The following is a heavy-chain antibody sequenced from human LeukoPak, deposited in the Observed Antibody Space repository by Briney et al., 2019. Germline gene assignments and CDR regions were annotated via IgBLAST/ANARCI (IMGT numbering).Heavy chain of an antibody. CDR2: IYPGDSDT. V-gene: IGHV5-51*01. D-gene: IGHD3-3*01. Sequence: GESLKISCKGSGYSFSSSWIGRVRQMPGKGLEWMGIIYPGDSDTRYSLSFQGQVTISADKSISTAYLQWSSLKASDTAMYYCARLAAFGVHPDYWGQGTLVTVSS. CDR1: GYSFSSSW. J-gene: IGHJ4*02. CDR3: ARLAAFGVHPDY.